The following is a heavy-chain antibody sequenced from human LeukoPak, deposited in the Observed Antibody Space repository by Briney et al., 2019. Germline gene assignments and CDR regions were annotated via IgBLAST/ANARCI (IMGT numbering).Heavy chain of an antibody. CDR3: ARGAVAATPHVAFDI. CDR1: GGSMNSYY. V-gene: IGHV4-4*07. D-gene: IGHD1-26*01. Sequence: PSETLSLTCTVSGGSMNSYYWSWIRHPAGQALEYIGRVYSSGAANYNPSLKSRITMSLDTSRNQFSLKMNSVTAADTAVYYCARGAVAATPHVAFDIWGQGAMVTVS. J-gene: IGHJ3*02. CDR2: VYSSGAA.